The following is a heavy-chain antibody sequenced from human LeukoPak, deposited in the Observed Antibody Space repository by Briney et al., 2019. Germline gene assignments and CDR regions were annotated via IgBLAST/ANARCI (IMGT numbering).Heavy chain of an antibody. CDR3: ARDRGAAAGN. Sequence: GGSLRLSCAASGFNVSNNYMSWVRQAPGKGLEWVSVIYRGGSTYYADSVKGRFTMSRDNSKNTVCLQMDSLRAEDTALYYCARDRGAAAGNWGQGTLVTVSS. D-gene: IGHD6-13*01. V-gene: IGHV3-53*01. J-gene: IGHJ4*02. CDR1: GFNVSNNY. CDR2: IYRGGST.